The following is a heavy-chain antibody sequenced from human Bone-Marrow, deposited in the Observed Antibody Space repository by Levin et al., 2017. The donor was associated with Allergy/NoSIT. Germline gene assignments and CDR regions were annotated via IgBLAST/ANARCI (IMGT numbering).Heavy chain of an antibody. CDR2: ISGGGDRT. CDR1: GFAFSNYA. CDR3: ARSPYVWNYIYFEY. J-gene: IGHJ4*02. Sequence: GESLKISCAASGFAFSNYAMSWVRQAPGKGLEYLASISGGGDRTYYADSVEGRFTISRDNSENTLSLQMNSLRAEDTAVYYCARSPYVWNYIYFEYWGQGTLLTVSS. V-gene: IGHV3-23*01. D-gene: IGHD1-7*01.